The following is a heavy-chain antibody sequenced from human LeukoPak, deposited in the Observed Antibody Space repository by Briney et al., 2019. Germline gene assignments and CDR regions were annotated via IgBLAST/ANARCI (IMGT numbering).Heavy chain of an antibody. CDR2: IYHSGST. CDR1: GGSISSGGYS. CDR3: ARGDDSSGYFPPYYFDY. V-gene: IGHV4-30-2*01. J-gene: IGHJ4*02. D-gene: IGHD3-22*01. Sequence: PSQTLSLTCAVSGGSISSGGYSWSWIRQPPGKGLEWIGYIYHSGSTYYNPSLKSRVTISVDRSKNQFSLKLSSVTAADTAVYYCARGDDSSGYFPPYYFDYWGQGTLVTVSS.